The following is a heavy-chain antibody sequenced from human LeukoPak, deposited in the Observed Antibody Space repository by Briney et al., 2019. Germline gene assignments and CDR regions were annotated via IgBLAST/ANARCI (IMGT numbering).Heavy chain of an antibody. CDR1: GFTFSTYA. Sequence: QPGGSLRLSCAASGFTFSTYAMTWVRQAPGKGVECVSVISRSGSSTHYADSVKGRFTISRENSKNMLYLQMNSLRAEDTAIFCCTKQRLIRLSFYYGIYVWGQGTTVTVSS. CDR3: TKQRLIRLSFYYGIYV. J-gene: IGHJ6*02. V-gene: IGHV3-23*01. D-gene: IGHD3-16*02. CDR2: ISRSGSST.